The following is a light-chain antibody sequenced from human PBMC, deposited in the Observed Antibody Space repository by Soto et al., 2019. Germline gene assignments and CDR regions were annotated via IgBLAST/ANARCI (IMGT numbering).Light chain of an antibody. CDR3: SSYTSSNTCV. CDR2: EVR. J-gene: IGLJ3*02. CDR1: SSDVGDYNY. V-gene: IGLV2-14*01. Sequence: QSALPQPASGSGAPGQSITIPCTGTSSDVGDYNYVSWYQQHPGKAPKLMISEVRNRPSGVSNRFSGSKSGNTASLTISGLQAEDEADYYCSSYTSSNTCVCGGGTKLTVL.